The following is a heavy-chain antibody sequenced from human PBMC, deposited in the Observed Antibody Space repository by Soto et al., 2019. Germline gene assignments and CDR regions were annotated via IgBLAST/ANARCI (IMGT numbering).Heavy chain of an antibody. CDR3: ARDDDYPDNGFDY. Sequence: QVQLVESGGGVVQPGTSLRLSCAASGFTFSRHGMHWVRQTPGKGLEGLAVILNDASGHWYADSVKGRFTISRDNFENTLSLKMHGLRLDVTALYYCARDDDYPDNGFDYWGQGTLVTVSS. D-gene: IGHD4-17*01. J-gene: IGHJ4*02. CDR2: ILNDASGH. CDR1: GFTFSRHG. V-gene: IGHV3-33*01.